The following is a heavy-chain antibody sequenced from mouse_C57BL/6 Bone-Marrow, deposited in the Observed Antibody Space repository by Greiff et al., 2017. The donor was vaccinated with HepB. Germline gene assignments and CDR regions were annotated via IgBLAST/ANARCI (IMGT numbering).Heavy chain of an antibody. D-gene: IGHD2-3*01. CDR1: GFNIKDDY. Sequence: EVQLQESGAELVRPGASVKLSCTASGFNIKDDYMHWVKQRPEQGLEWIGWIDPENGDTEYASKFQGKATITADTSSNTAYPQLSSLTSEDTAVYYCTLYDPLAYWGQGTLVTVSA. J-gene: IGHJ3*01. CDR2: IDPENGDT. CDR3: TLYDPLAY. V-gene: IGHV14-4*01.